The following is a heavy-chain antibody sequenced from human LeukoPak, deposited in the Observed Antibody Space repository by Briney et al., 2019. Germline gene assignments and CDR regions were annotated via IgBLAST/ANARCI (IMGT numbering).Heavy chain of an antibody. D-gene: IGHD2-2*01. CDR2: IYTSGST. J-gene: IGHJ6*02. CDR3: ARGCSSTSCYLRMDL. CDR1: AGFISNYY. V-gene: IGHV4-4*07. Sequence: SETLSLTCSVSAGFISNYYWSWIRQPAGKGLEWIGRIYTSGSTNYNPSLKSRLTMSVDMSKNQFSLQLSSVTAADTAIYYCARGCSSTSCYLRMDLWGQGTTVTVSS.